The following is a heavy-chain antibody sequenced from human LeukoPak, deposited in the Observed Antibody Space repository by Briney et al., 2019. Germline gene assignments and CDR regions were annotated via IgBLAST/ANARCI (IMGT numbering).Heavy chain of an antibody. CDR1: GFTFSNYK. J-gene: IGHJ4*02. CDR3: AIEVWFRADS. V-gene: IGHV3-48*02. CDR2: IDNSSSTI. Sequence: WGSLRLSCAASGFTFSNYKMNWVLQAPAEGLQWVSHIDNSSSTIYYAASVKGRFTISRDNAKNSLYLHMNSLRDADTAVYYCAIEVWFRADSWGQGTLVTVSS. D-gene: IGHD3-10*01.